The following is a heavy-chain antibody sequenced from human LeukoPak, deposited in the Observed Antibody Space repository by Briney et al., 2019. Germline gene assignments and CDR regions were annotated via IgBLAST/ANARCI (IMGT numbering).Heavy chain of an antibody. V-gene: IGHV3-21*01. Sequence: GGSLRLSCAASEFIFSNYEVNWVRQAPGKGLEWVSSISSSSSYIYYADSVKGRFTISRDNAKNSLYLQMNSLRAEDTAVYYCARVSVAYYDSSGYNVDAFDIWGQGTMVTVSS. D-gene: IGHD3-22*01. CDR1: EFIFSNYE. CDR2: ISSSSSYI. J-gene: IGHJ3*02. CDR3: ARVSVAYYDSSGYNVDAFDI.